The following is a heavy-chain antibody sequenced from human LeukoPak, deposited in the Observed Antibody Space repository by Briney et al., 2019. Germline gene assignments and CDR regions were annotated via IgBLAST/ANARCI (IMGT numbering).Heavy chain of an antibody. D-gene: IGHD5-12*01. J-gene: IGHJ6*02. CDR3: AGREGGSDYEVYYYYGMDV. CDR2: IIPILGIA. V-gene: IGHV1-69*04. CDR1: GGTFSSYA. Sequence: SVKVSCKASGGTFSSYAISWVRQAPGQGLEWMGRIIPILGIANYAQKFQGRVTITADKSTSTAYMELSSLRSEDTAVYYCAGREGGSDYEVYYYYGMDVWGQGTTVTVSS.